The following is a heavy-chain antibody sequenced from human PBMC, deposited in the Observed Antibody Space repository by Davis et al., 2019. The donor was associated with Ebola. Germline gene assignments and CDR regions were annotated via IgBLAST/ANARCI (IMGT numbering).Heavy chain of an antibody. Sequence: GGSLRLSCATSGFTFINTRMNWVRQAPGKGLEWVGRIGIKAENKTTDNAASLKGRFILSRDDSKRTLYLHMSSLKAEDTAVYYCTTDLVWSSHHDYWGQGTLVTVSA. CDR1: GFTFINTR. D-gene: IGHD3-3*01. V-gene: IGHV3-15*07. CDR3: TTDLVWSSHHDY. CDR2: IGIKAENKTT. J-gene: IGHJ4*02.